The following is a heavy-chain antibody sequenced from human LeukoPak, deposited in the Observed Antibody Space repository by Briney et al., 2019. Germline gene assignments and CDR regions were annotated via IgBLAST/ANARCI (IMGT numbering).Heavy chain of an antibody. D-gene: IGHD3-9*01. CDR2: INPNSGGT. CDR3: ARGNYDILTGYFVY. J-gene: IGHJ4*02. Sequence: ASVKVSCKASGYTVAGYYMHWVRQAPGQGLEWMGWINPNSGGTNYAQKFQGWVTMTRGTSISTAYMELSRLRSDDTAVYYCARGNYDILTGYFVYWGQGTLVTVSS. V-gene: IGHV1-2*04. CDR1: GYTVAGYY.